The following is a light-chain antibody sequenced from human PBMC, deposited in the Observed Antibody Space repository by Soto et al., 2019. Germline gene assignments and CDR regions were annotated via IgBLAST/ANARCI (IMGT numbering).Light chain of an antibody. Sequence: QSVLTQPPSESGAPGQSVTISCTGSSSNIGAGYDVHWYQQLPGTAPKLLIYGNSNRPSGVPDRFSGSKSGTSASLAITGLQAEDEADYYCQSYDGSLSGLYVFGTGTKVTVL. J-gene: IGLJ1*01. V-gene: IGLV1-40*01. CDR1: SSNIGAGYD. CDR3: QSYDGSLSGLYV. CDR2: GNS.